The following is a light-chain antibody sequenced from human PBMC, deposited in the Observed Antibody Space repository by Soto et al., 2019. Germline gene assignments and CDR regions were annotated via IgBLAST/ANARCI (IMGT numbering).Light chain of an antibody. CDR1: SSNIGAGYD. Sequence: QSVLPQPPSVSGAPGQRVTISCTGSSSNIGAGYDVHWYQQLPGTAPKLLISGNSNRPSGVPDRFSGSKSGTSASLAITGLHAEDEADYYCQSYDSSLSGNVVFGGGTKLTVL. CDR3: QSYDSSLSGNVV. V-gene: IGLV1-40*01. J-gene: IGLJ2*01. CDR2: GNS.